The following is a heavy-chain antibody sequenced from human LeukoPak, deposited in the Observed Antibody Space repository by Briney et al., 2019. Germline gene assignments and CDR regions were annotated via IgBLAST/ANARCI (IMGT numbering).Heavy chain of an antibody. D-gene: IGHD1-7*01. Sequence: GGSLRLSCVASGFSVSSNSMTWVRQAPGKGLEWVSAISGSGGSTYYADSVKGRFTISRDNSKNTLYLQMNSLRADDTAVYYCAKRRGLELTYYYHMDVWGKGTTVTVSS. CDR1: GFSVSSNS. CDR3: AKRRGLELTYYYHMDV. J-gene: IGHJ6*03. CDR2: ISGSGGST. V-gene: IGHV3-23*01.